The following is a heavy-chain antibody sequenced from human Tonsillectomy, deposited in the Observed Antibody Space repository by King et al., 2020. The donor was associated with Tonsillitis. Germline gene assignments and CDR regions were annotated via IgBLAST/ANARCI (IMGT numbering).Heavy chain of an antibody. J-gene: IGHJ5*02. V-gene: IGHV5-10-1*03. CDR1: GYSFDSQW. CDR3: ARQWNQLVEDT. CDR2: IDPSDSYT. D-gene: IGHD2-2*01. Sequence: VQLVESGAEVKKPGESLRISCKGSGYSFDSQWISWVRQMPGKGLEWMGRIDPSDSYTLYSPSFKGPVTISADKSISTAFLQWSGLKASDTAMYYCARQWNQLVEDTWGQGTLVIVSS.